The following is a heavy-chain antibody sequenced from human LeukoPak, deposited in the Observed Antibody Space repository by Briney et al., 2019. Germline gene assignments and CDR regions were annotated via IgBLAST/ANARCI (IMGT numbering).Heavy chain of an antibody. V-gene: IGHV3-30*18. CDR2: ISYDGSNK. CDR1: GFTFSSYG. D-gene: IGHD3-10*01. J-gene: IGHJ4*02. Sequence: GGSLRLSRAAPGFTFSSYGMHWVRQAPGKGLEWVAVISYDGSNKYYADSVKGRFTISRDNSKNTLYLQMNSLRAEDTAVYYCAKRHAMVRGVAGYFDYWGQGTLVTVSS. CDR3: AKRHAMVRGVAGYFDY.